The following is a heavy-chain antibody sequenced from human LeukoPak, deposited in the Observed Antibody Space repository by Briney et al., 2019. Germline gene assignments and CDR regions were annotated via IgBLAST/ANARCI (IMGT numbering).Heavy chain of an antibody. CDR1: GFTFSSYG. D-gene: IGHD2-8*01. Sequence: GRSLRLSCAASGFTFSSYGMHWVRQAPGKGLEWVADIWFDGKKEHFADSVKGRFTISRDNSKNTMYLQINSLRAEDTAVYYCARDRHCANGVCHSPPGMDVWGQGTTVTVSS. CDR3: ARDRHCANGVCHSPPGMDV. J-gene: IGHJ6*02. CDR2: IWFDGKKE. V-gene: IGHV3-33*01.